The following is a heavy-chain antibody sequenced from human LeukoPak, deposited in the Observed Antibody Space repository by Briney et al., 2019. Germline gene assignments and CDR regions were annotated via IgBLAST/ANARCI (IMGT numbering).Heavy chain of an antibody. J-gene: IGHJ4*02. Sequence: SVKVSCKSSGGTFSSSAISWVRQAPGQGLEWMGVIIPTFGAPNYAHNFQARVTITADESTNTAFMELSSLGSEDTAVYYCARFANPETASIEGDYFFDSWGQGTLVTVSS. CDR3: ARFANPETASIEGDYFFDS. D-gene: IGHD5-24*01. CDR1: GGTFSSSA. CDR2: IIPTFGAP. V-gene: IGHV1-69*13.